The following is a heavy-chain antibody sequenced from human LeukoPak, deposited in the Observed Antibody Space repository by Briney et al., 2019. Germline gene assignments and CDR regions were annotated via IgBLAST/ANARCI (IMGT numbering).Heavy chain of an antibody. CDR2: INHSGST. J-gene: IGHJ6*02. Sequence: SETLSLTCAVYGGSFSGYYWSWIRQPPGKGLEWIGEINHSGSTNYNPSLKSRVTISVDTSKNQFSLKLSSVTAADTAVYYCARGPTSIAARYYYYYYGMDVWGQGTTVTVSS. CDR1: GGSFSGYY. V-gene: IGHV4-34*01. D-gene: IGHD6-6*01. CDR3: ARGPTSIAARYYYYYYGMDV.